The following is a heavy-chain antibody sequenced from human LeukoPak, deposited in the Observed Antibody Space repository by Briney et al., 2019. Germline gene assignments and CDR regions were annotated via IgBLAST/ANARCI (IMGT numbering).Heavy chain of an antibody. J-gene: IGHJ4*02. CDR1: GFTLSSYA. D-gene: IGHD6-25*01. CDR2: ISYDGSNK. CDR3: ASIRIAAGDFDY. Sequence: PGGSLRLSCAASGFTLSSYAMHWVRQAPGKGLEWVAVISYDGSNKYYADSVKGRFTISRDNSKNTLYLQMNSLRAEDTAVYYCASIRIAAGDFDYWGQGTLVTVSS. V-gene: IGHV3-30*04.